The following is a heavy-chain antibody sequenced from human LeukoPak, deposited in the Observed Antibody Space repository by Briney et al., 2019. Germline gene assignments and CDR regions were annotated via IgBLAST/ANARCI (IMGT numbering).Heavy chain of an antibody. CDR1: GFTFSSSA. V-gene: IGHV3-23*01. J-gene: IGHJ4*02. D-gene: IGHD3-10*02. CDR3: VKAVVYGELYVPVDY. CDR2: ISGSGGRT. Sequence: GGSLRLSCAASGFTFSSSAMSWVCQAPGKGLGWGSAISGSGGRTYYADSVKGGFSISRDNTTNTLYLQMSSVRAEETAVCYWVKAVVYGELYVPVDYGGQGTLVTVSS.